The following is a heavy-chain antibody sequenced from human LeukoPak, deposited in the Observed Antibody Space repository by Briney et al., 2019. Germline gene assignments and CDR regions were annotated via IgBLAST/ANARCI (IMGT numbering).Heavy chain of an antibody. CDR2: ISSSSSYI. J-gene: IGHJ4*02. D-gene: IGHD2-2*01. V-gene: IGHV3-21*01. Sequence: GGSLRLSCAASGFTFSSYSMNWVRQAPGKGLEWVSSISSSSSYIYYADSVKGRFTISRDNAKNSLYLQMSSLRAEDTAVYYCARESLPIVVVPAAIGYWGQGTLVTVSS. CDR3: ARESLPIVVVPAAIGY. CDR1: GFTFSSYS.